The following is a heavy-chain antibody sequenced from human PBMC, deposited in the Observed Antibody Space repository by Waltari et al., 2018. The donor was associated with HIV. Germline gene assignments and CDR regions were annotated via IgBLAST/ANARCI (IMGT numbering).Heavy chain of an antibody. J-gene: IGHJ5*02. CDR2: IYPDDTT. D-gene: IGHD3-3*01. CDR1: NFSISGRH. Sequence: ESGGRLIQPGGSLGLSCAASNFSISGRHVTWVRQAPGGPLEWVAVIYPDDTTHYADSVRGRFSISRVRSRNSVLLLMNGLFADDTAIYYCATGVRYYGPWGQGTQVTVSS. CDR3: ATGVRYYGP. V-gene: IGHV3-53*01.